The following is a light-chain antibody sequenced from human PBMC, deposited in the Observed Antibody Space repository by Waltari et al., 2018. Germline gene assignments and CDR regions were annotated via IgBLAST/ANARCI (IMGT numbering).Light chain of an antibody. CDR1: SGHSSNV. J-gene: IGLJ3*02. CDR3: QTGGHGTWV. CDR2: VNSDGSH. V-gene: IGLV4-69*01. Sequence: QLVLTQSPSASASLGASVKLTCTLSSGHSSNVIAWLQEQPGKGPRYLMKVNSDGSHSKGDDIPDRFSGSSSGAGRYLTISSLQSEDEADYYCQTGGHGTWVFGGGTKLTVL.